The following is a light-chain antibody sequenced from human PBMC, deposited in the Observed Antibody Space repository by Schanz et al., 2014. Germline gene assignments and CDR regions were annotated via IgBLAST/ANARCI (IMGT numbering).Light chain of an antibody. Sequence: QSALTQPASVSGSPGQSITISCTGTSGDVGGHNFVSWYQHHPGKAPKLMIYDVSNRPSGVSNRFSGSKSGNTASLTISGLQAEDEADYYCSSYTSSSTLVFGGGTKLTVL. CDR3: SSYTSSSTLV. V-gene: IGLV2-14*03. CDR1: SGDVGGHNF. J-gene: IGLJ2*01. CDR2: DVS.